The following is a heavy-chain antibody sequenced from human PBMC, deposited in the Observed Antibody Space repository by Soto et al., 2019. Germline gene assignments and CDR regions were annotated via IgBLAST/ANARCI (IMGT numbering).Heavy chain of an antibody. V-gene: IGHV3-53*04. D-gene: IGHD4-17*01. Sequence: EVQLGESGGGLFQPEVSLRLSCAASWFTFSSNYMSWVRQAPGKGLEWVSVIYSGGSTYYADSVKCQFTISRHNSKHTLYLQINRQRAEDTAVYYCASLAWYGEYSFEFWGQGNLVTVSS. CDR3: ASLAWYGEYSFEF. CDR1: WFTFSSNY. CDR2: IYSGGST. J-gene: IGHJ4*02.